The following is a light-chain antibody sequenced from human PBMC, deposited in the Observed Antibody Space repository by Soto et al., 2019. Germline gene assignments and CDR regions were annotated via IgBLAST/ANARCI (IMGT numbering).Light chain of an antibody. CDR3: QQYRNWPLT. V-gene: IGKV3D-20*02. Sequence: EIVLTQSPVTLSLSPGEIATLSCRASRSFASSYLGWYRQKPGQAPRLLIYAASTRATGIPDRFSGSGSATDFTLTISSLQSEDFAVYYCQQYRNWPLTFGGGTKVDIK. CDR2: AAS. J-gene: IGKJ4*01. CDR1: RSFASSY.